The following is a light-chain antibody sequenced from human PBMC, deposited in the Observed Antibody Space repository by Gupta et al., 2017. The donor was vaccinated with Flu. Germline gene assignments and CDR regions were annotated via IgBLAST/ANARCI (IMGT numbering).Light chain of an antibody. Sequence: DIQMTQSPSSLCASVGDRVTITCQASQDIKTYLNWYQQKPGDAPKLLIYDASNLETGVPSRFSGSGSGTDFTFTISSLRPEDIATYYCQQFEVLLPFTFGGGTKVEI. CDR1: QDIKTY. CDR2: DAS. V-gene: IGKV1-33*01. J-gene: IGKJ4*01. CDR3: QQFEVLLPFT.